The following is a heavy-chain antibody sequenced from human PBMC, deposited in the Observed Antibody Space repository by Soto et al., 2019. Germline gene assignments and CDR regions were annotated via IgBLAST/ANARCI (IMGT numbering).Heavy chain of an antibody. CDR3: ARVRLTITIFGVVNHPRDNWFDP. J-gene: IGHJ5*02. V-gene: IGHV1-18*01. D-gene: IGHD3-3*01. CDR2: ISAYNGNT. Sequence: QVQLVQSGAEVKKPGASVKVSCKASGYTFTSYGISWVRQAPGQGLEWMGWISAYNGNTNYAQKRQGRVTMTTDTSTSTAYMELRSLRSDDTAVYYCARVRLTITIFGVVNHPRDNWFDPWGQGTLVTVSS. CDR1: GYTFTSYG.